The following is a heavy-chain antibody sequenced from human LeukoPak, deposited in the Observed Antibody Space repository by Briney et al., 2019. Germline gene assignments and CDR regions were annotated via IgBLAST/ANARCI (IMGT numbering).Heavy chain of an antibody. J-gene: IGHJ4*02. V-gene: IGHV3-7*01. D-gene: IGHD3-10*01. CDR2: IKPDGSEK. CDR3: ARGAGVFDY. CDR1: GFTFSSHH. Sequence: GGSLRLSCVASGFTFSSHHMNWVRQTPGKGLESVATIKPDGSEKYYVDSVKGRFTISRDNAKNSLYLQMNSLRAEDTAVYYCARGAGVFDYWGQGTLVTVSS.